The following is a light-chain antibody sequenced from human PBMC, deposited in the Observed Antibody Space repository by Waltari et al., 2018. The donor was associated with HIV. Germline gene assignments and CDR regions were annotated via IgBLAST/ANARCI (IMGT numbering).Light chain of an antibody. Sequence: YELTQPPPVSVSPGQTAKIISSGHKSPDHAAHSYQQRPGQAPVLVIYKDKERPSGIPERFSGSSSGTTATLTISGVLEEDEADYYCQSADSSETLGVFGGGTKLTVL. CDR1: KSPDHA. V-gene: IGLV3-25*03. J-gene: IGLJ3*02. CDR2: KDK. CDR3: QSADSSETLGV.